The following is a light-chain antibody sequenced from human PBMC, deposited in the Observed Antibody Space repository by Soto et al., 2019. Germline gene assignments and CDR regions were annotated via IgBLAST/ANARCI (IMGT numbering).Light chain of an antibody. CDR1: QGISSW. Sequence: DIQMTQSPSSVSASVGDRVTITCRASQGISSWLAWYQQKPGRAPKLLIYRASSLQSGVPSRFSASGSGTDFTLTISSFELADFATGYCQHANTLPYTFGQGTNLEIK. CDR2: RAS. V-gene: IGKV1-12*01. CDR3: QHANTLPYT. J-gene: IGKJ2*01.